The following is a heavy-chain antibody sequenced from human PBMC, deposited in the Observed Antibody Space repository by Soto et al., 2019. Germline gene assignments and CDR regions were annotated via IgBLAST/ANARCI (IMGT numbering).Heavy chain of an antibody. Sequence: EVQLLESGGGLVQPGGSLRLSCAASGFTFTIYAMSWVRQVPGKGLEWVSTISGNGGTSYADFVRGRFTISRDNSKNTLYLQMNSLRVDDTAIYYCAKDPPGSGWLSYFWGQGTLVNVSS. D-gene: IGHD3-22*01. CDR2: ISGNGGT. CDR1: GFTFTIYA. J-gene: IGHJ4*02. V-gene: IGHV3-23*01. CDR3: AKDPPGSGWLSYF.